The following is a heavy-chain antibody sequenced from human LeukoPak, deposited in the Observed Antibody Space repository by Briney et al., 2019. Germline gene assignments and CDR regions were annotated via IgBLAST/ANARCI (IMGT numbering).Heavy chain of an antibody. D-gene: IGHD6-19*01. Sequence: GGSLRLSCAASGFTFSSYAMHWVRQAPGKGLEWVAVISYDGSNKYYADSEKGRFTISRDNSKNTLYLQMNSLRAEDTAVYYCARASYSSGWYFDYWGQGTLVPVSS. CDR2: ISYDGSNK. CDR3: ARASYSSGWYFDY. V-gene: IGHV3-30-3*01. J-gene: IGHJ4*02. CDR1: GFTFSSYA.